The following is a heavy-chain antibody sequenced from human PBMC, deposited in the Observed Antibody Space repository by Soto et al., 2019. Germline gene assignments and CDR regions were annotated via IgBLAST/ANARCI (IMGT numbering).Heavy chain of an antibody. V-gene: IGHV4-4*02. Sequence: SETLSLTCAVSGGFTSTNNWWSWVRQPPGKGLEWIGDAYHSGSTEYNPSLKSRVSISVDKSKNQISLKLTSATAADTAVYYCARSPPSSYYGGSGTFDYWGQGTLVTVSS. D-gene: IGHD3-10*01. CDR3: ARSPPSSYYGGSGTFDY. J-gene: IGHJ4*02. CDR1: GGFTSTNNW. CDR2: AYHSGST.